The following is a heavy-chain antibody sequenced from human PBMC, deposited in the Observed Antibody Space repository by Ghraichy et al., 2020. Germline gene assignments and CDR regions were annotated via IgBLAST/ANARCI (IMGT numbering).Heavy chain of an antibody. V-gene: IGHV3-23*01. D-gene: IGHD6-13*01. Sequence: LSLTCVGSGFTFSSYAMTWVRQTPGKGLEWVSSITTVGSTYYADSEKGRFTISRDNSKNTLYLQMNSLRAEDTAIYYCTFIGGQHLIHGGNYWGQGTLVTVSS. CDR1: GFTFSSYA. CDR2: ITTVGST. J-gene: IGHJ4*02. CDR3: TFIGGQHLIHGGNY.